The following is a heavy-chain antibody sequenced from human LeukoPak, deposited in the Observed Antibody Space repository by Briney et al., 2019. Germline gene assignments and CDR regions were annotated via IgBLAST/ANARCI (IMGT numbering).Heavy chain of an antibody. V-gene: IGHV5-51*01. D-gene: IGHD1-26*01. J-gene: IGHJ6*04. CDR2: IYPGDSDT. CDR1: GYSFTSYW. Sequence: GESLKISCKGSGYSFTSYWIGWVRQMPGKGLEWMGIIYPGDSDTRYSPSFQGQVTISADKSISTAYLQWSSLKASDTAMYYCARHGWDTIHLGYYYGMDVWGKGTTVTVSS. CDR3: ARHGWDTIHLGYYYGMDV.